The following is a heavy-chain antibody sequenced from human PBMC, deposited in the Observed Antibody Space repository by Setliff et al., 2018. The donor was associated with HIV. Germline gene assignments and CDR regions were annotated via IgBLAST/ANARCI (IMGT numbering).Heavy chain of an antibody. V-gene: IGHV4-4*02. CDR3: ASSNNFWSGLDY. Sequence: SETLSLTCTVSGASIQITDTWWSLVRQLPGKGLEWIGEIHHTGRTNYNASLKSRVTISVDKSKNQFSLKLSSVTAADTAVYYCASSNNFWSGLDYWGQGTLVTVSS. CDR2: IHHTGRT. CDR1: GASIQITDTW. J-gene: IGHJ4*02. D-gene: IGHD3-3*01.